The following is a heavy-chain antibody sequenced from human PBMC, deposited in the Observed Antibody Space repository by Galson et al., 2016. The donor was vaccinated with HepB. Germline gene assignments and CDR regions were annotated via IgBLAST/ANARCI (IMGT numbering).Heavy chain of an antibody. V-gene: IGHV3-53*01. D-gene: IGHD2-21*01. Sequence: SLRLSCAASGFTVSGNYMTWVRQAPGKGLEWVSLIYSAGNTYYAESVKGRSTISRDKSKNMLYLQMNSLKVEDTAVYYCARVYLWRFDPWGQGTLVTVSS. CDR3: ARVYLWRFDP. CDR1: GFTVSGNY. CDR2: IYSAGNT. J-gene: IGHJ5*02.